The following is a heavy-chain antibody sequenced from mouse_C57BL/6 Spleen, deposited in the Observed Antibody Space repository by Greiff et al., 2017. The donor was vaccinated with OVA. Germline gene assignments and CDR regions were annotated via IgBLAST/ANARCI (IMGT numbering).Heavy chain of an antibody. CDR2: IDSSDSYT. D-gene: IGHD1-1*01. CDR1: GFTFTSHW. CDR3: ARPLYYGSSPWFAY. Sequence: LQQPGAELVMPGALVKLFRKASGFTFTSHWMHWVKPRPGQGLEWIGEIDSSDSYTNYNQKFKGKSTSTVDKSSSTAYMQLSSLTAEDSAVYYCARPLYYGSSPWFAYWGQGTLVTVSA. V-gene: IGHV1-69*01. J-gene: IGHJ3*01.